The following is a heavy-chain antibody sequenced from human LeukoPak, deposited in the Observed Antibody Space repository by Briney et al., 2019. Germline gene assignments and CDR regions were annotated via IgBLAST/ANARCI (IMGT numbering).Heavy chain of an antibody. D-gene: IGHD6-19*01. CDR3: AKWAVAGIRADY. CDR1: GFTFSSYG. CDR2: IRYDGSNK. J-gene: IGHJ4*02. V-gene: IGHV3-30*02. Sequence: PGGSLRLSCAASGFTFSSYGMHWVRQAPGKGLEWVAFIRYDGSNKYYADSVKGRFTISRDNSKTTLYLQMNSLRAEDTAVYYCAKWAVAGIRADYWGQGTLVTVSS.